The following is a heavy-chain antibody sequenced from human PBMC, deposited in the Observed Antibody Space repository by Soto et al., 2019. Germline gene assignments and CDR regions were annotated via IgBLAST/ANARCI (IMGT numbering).Heavy chain of an antibody. V-gene: IGHV3-30*18. CDR1: GFNFSNYG. CDR2: ISYDGSNK. J-gene: IGHJ5*02. D-gene: IGHD1-26*01. Sequence: QVQLVESGGGVVQPGRSLRLSCAASGFNFSNYGMHWVRQAPGKGLEWVAVISYDGSNKYYADSVKGRFTISRDTSKNTLYRQMNILRAEDTAVYYCAKEREHHLVRGWFDPWGQGALVTVSS. CDR3: AKEREHHLVRGWFDP.